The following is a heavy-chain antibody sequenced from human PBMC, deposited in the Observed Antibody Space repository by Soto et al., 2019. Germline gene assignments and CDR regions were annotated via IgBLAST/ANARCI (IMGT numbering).Heavy chain of an antibody. CDR2: MNPNSGNT. CDR1: GYTFTSYV. V-gene: IGHV1-8*01. Sequence: ASVKVSCKASGYTFTSYVINWVRQATGQGLEWMGWMNPNSGNTGYAQKFQGWVTMTRDTSISTAYMELSRLRSDDTAVYYCARGDTAMVKGGFDYWGRGTLVTVS. D-gene: IGHD5-18*01. CDR3: ARGDTAMVKGGFDY. J-gene: IGHJ4*02.